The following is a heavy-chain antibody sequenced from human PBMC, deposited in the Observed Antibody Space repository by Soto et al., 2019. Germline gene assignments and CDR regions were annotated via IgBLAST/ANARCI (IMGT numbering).Heavy chain of an antibody. CDR1: GGSISSYY. CDR3: ARSTYYYDSSGYPDDDFDI. CDR2: IYYSGST. J-gene: IGHJ3*02. D-gene: IGHD3-22*01. Sequence: SETLSLTCTVSGGSISSYYWSWIRQPPGKGLEWIGYIYYSGSTNYNPSLKSRVTISVDTSKNQFSLKLSSVTAADTAVYYCARSTYYYDSSGYPDDDFDIWGQGTMVT. V-gene: IGHV4-59*08.